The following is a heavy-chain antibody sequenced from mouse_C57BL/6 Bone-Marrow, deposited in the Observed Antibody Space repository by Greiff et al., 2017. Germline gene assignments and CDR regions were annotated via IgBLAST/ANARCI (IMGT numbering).Heavy chain of an antibody. V-gene: IGHV1-53*01. J-gene: IGHJ3*01. CDR1: GYTFTSYW. CDR3: ARERVPTYYHGSSYRAY. Sequence: QVQLQQPGTELVKPGASVKLSCKASGYTFTSYWMHWVKQRPGQGLEWIGNINPSNGGTNYNEKFKSKATLTVDKSSSTAYMQLSSLTSEDSAVYDCARERVPTYYHGSSYRAYWGQGTLVTVSA. D-gene: IGHD1-1*01. CDR2: INPSNGGT.